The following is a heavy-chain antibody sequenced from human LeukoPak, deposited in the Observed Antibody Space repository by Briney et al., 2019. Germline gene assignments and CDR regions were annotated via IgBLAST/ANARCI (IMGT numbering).Heavy chain of an antibody. CDR1: GFTFSSYS. D-gene: IGHD3-10*01. J-gene: IGHJ3*02. CDR3: ARELLCFGELSYDAFDI. Sequence: PGGSLRLSCAASGFTFSSYSMNWVRQAPGKGLEWVSYISSSSSTKYYADSVKGRFTTSRDNAKNSLYLQMNSLRAEDTAVYYCARELLCFGELSYDAFDIWGQGTMVTVSS. V-gene: IGHV3-48*01. CDR2: ISSSSSTK.